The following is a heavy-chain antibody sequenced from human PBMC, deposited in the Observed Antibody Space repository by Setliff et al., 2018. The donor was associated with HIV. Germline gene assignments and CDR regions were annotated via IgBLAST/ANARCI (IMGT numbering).Heavy chain of an antibody. CDR2: FDPEDGNT. CDR3: ATVSHTNVAAHDAFDI. V-gene: IGHV1-24*01. D-gene: IGHD6-19*01. CDR1: GYTLTELS. Sequence: ASVKVSCKVSGYTLTELSRHWVRQDPGKGLEWMGGFDPEDGNTIYAQKFQGRVTMTAYTSTDTAYMELSSLRSEDTAVYYCATVSHTNVAAHDAFDIWGQGTMVTVSS. J-gene: IGHJ3*02.